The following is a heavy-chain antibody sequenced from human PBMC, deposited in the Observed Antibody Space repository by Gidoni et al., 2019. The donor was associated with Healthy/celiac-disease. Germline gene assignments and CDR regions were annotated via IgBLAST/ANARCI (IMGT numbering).Heavy chain of an antibody. D-gene: IGHD2-21*02. V-gene: IGHV3-49*03. CDR1: GLTFEHYA. J-gene: IGHJ4*02. CDR3: TRNGPVCGNSYDY. Sequence: EVKLVEAGGGLVQQGRSLRLSCTASGLTFEHYAMSWFRQAQGRGLEWVGFISSKADGGTTEYASSVKGRFTISRDDSKSIAYLQMNSLKTEDTAVYYCTRNGPVCGNSYDYWFQGTLVTVSS. CDR2: ISSKADGGTT.